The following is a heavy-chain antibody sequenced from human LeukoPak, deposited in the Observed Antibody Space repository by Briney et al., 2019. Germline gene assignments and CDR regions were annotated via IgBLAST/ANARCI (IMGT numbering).Heavy chain of an antibody. J-gene: IGHJ4*02. CDR2: ISYDGSNK. Sequence: GGSLRLSCAASGFTFSSYGMHWVRQAPGKGLEWVAVISYDGSNKYYADSVKGRFTISRDNSKNTLYLQMNSLRAEDTAVYYCAKDLNYKLSYFDYWGQGTLVTVSS. CDR1: GFTFSSYG. V-gene: IGHV3-30*18. D-gene: IGHD3-10*01. CDR3: AKDLNYKLSYFDY.